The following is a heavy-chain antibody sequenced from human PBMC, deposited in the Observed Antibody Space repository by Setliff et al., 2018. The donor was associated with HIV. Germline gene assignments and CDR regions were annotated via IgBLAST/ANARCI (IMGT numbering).Heavy chain of an antibody. CDR2: IGGSGGST. V-gene: IGHV3-23*01. CDR3: AKPTYYYDDSGYSGGDY. CDR1: GFSFSSYA. Sequence: GGSLRLSCAANGFSFSSYAMSWVRQAPGKGLEWVSGIGGSGGSTYYADSVKGRFTISRDYSKNMVYLQVSSLRAEDSAVYYCAKPTYYYDDSGYSGGDYWGQGTLVTVS. J-gene: IGHJ4*02. D-gene: IGHD3-22*01.